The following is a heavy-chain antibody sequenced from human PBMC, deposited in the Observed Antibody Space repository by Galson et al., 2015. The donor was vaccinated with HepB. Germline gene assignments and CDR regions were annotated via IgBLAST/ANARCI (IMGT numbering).Heavy chain of an antibody. CDR1: GFTFSDYY. V-gene: IGHV4-30-4*08. CDR3: ARGYCSGGSCYAGYYYYGMDV. Sequence: LRLSCAASGFTFSDYYMSWIRQAPGKGLEWIGYIYYSGSTYYNPSLKSRVTISVDTSKNQFSLKLSSVTAADTAVYYCARGYCSGGSCYAGYYYYGMDVWGQGTTVTVSS. CDR2: IYYSGST. D-gene: IGHD2-15*01. J-gene: IGHJ6*02.